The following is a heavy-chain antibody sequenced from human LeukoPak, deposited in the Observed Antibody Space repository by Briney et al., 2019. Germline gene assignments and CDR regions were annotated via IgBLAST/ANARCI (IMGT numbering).Heavy chain of an antibody. CDR1: GYTFTSYY. Sequence: ASVKVSCKASGYTFTSYYMHWVRQAPGQGLEWMGIINPSGGSTSYAQKFQGRVAMTRDTSTSTVYMELSSLRSEDTAVYYCARSSGRSPNRDYMDVWGKGTTVTISS. V-gene: IGHV1-46*01. CDR3: ARSSGRSPNRDYMDV. J-gene: IGHJ6*03. CDR2: INPSGGST. D-gene: IGHD1-14*01.